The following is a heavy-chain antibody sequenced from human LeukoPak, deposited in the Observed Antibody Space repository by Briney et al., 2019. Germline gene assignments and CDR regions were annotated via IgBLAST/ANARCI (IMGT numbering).Heavy chain of an antibody. D-gene: IGHD3-3*02. CDR1: GYRFTDYW. CDR2: IYPGDSDT. Sequence: GESLEISCKGSGYRFTDYWIAWVRQMPGKGLEWMGIIYPGDSDTRYSPSFQGQVTISADKSISIAYLQWSSLKASGTAMYYCARMSHGLADYWGQGTLVTVSS. J-gene: IGHJ4*02. CDR3: ARMSHGLADY. V-gene: IGHV5-51*01.